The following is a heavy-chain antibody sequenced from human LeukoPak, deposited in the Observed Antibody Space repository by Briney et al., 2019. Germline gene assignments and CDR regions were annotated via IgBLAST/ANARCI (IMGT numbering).Heavy chain of an antibody. CDR3: ARTIVGATVDWYFDL. V-gene: IGHV3-11*04. CDR2: ISDRGSSK. D-gene: IGHD1-26*01. CDR1: GFNFGDFY. J-gene: IGHJ2*01. Sequence: PGGSLRLSCAASGFNFGDFYISWIRQAPGKGLEFISYISDRGSSKDYVDSVRGQFTISRDNANNSLYLQMNTLRVEDTAIYYCARTIVGATVDWYFDLWGRGTPVTVSS.